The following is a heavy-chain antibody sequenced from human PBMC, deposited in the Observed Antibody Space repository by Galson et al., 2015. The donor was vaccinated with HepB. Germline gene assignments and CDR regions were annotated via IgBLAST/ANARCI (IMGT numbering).Heavy chain of an antibody. CDR2: IKSKTDGGTT. V-gene: IGHV3-15*07. D-gene: IGHD3-22*01. Sequence: SLRLSCAASGFTFSNAWMNWVRQAPGKGLEWVGRIKSKTDGGTTDYAAPVKGRFTISRDDSKNTLYLQMNSLKTEDTAVYYCTTTWRGGYDSSGYYFSDYWGQGTLVTVSS. CDR1: GFTFSNAW. J-gene: IGHJ4*02. CDR3: TTTWRGGYDSSGYYFSDY.